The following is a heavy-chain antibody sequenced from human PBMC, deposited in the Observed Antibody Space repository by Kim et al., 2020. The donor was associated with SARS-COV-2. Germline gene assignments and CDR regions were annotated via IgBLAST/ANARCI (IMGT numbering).Heavy chain of an antibody. V-gene: IGHV6-1*01. CDR3: ARAKGIAASYYFDY. J-gene: IGHJ4*02. Sequence: AVSVKSRININPDTSKNQFSLQLNSVTHEDTAVYYCARAKGIAASYYFDYWGQGTLVTVSS. D-gene: IGHD6-13*01.